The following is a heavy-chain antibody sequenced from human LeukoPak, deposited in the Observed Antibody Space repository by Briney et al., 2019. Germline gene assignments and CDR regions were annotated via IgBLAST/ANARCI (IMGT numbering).Heavy chain of an antibody. V-gene: IGHV4-59*01. Sequence: PSETLSRTCTVSGGSISSYYWSWIRQPPGKGLEWIGYIYYSGSTNYNPSLKSRVTISVDTSKNQFSLKLSSVTAADTAVYYCARDQYSYGHFDYWGQGTLVTVSS. CDR1: GGSISSYY. D-gene: IGHD5-18*01. CDR2: IYYSGST. J-gene: IGHJ4*02. CDR3: ARDQYSYGHFDY.